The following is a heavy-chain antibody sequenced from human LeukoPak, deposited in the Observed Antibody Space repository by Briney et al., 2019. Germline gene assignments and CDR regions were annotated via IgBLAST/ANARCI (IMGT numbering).Heavy chain of an antibody. CDR1: GDSISTYY. Sequence: NPSETLSLTCTVSGDSISTYYWSWIRQPPGKGLEWIGYIYYSGSTNYNPSLKSRVTISVNTSKNQFSLKLSSVTAADTAVYYCARVFSSGWYPFDYWGQGTLVTVSS. J-gene: IGHJ4*02. V-gene: IGHV4-59*01. CDR3: ARVFSSGWYPFDY. CDR2: IYYSGST. D-gene: IGHD6-19*01.